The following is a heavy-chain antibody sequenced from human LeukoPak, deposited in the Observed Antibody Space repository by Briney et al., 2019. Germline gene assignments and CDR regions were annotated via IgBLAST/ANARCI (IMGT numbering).Heavy chain of an antibody. CDR2: ISYDGSNK. CDR3: ARGGSGWSVDY. CDR1: GFTFSSYA. J-gene: IGHJ4*02. D-gene: IGHD6-19*01. V-gene: IGHV3-30-3*01. Sequence: GGSLRLSCAASGFTFSSYAMHWVRQAPGKGLEWVAVISYDGSNKYYADSVKGRFTISRDNSKNTLYLQTNSLRAEDTAVYYCARGGSGWSVDYWGQGTLVTVSS.